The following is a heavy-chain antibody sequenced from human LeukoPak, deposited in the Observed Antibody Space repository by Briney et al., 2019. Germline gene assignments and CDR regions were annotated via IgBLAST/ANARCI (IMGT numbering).Heavy chain of an antibody. V-gene: IGHV5-51*01. CDR3: ARLTDYYDSSGYYRNYNWFDP. D-gene: IGHD3-22*01. CDR1: GYTFSGYW. CDR2: IYPADSNT. Sequence: GESLKISCEGSGYTFSGYWIGWVRQMPGKGLEWMGIIYPADSNTRYSPSFQGQVTMSVDTSVSAAYLQWNSLKASDTAVYYCARLTDYYDSSGYYRNYNWFDPWGQGTLVTVSS. J-gene: IGHJ5*02.